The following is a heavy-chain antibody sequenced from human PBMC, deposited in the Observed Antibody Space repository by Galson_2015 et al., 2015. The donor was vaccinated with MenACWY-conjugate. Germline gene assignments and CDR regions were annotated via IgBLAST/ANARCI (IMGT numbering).Heavy chain of an antibody. Sequence: SVKVSCKASGYPFTAYFIHWVRQAPGQGLQWMGWIDPKSGGANYAQNFQVRVTMTRDTCISTAYMDLSSLRSDDTAVYYCTRDRHPPSAPFDYWGQGTLVTVSS. CDR1: GYPFTAYF. CDR3: TRDRHPPSAPFDY. J-gene: IGHJ4*02. V-gene: IGHV1-2*02. D-gene: IGHD2-2*01. CDR2: IDPKSGGA.